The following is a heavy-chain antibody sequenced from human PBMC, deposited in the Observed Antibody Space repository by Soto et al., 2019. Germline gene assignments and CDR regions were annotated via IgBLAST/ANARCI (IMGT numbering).Heavy chain of an antibody. V-gene: IGHV4-34*01. D-gene: IGHD3-22*01. CDR3: ARGVRDSSGYYVSEFWFDP. CDR1: GGSFSGYY. J-gene: IGHJ5*02. Sequence: PSETLSLTCAVYGGSFSGYYWSWIRQPPGKGLEWIGDINHSGSTYYNPSLKSRVTISVDTSKNQFSLKLSSVTAADTAVYYCARGVRDSSGYYVSEFWFDPWGQGTPVTVSS. CDR2: INHSGST.